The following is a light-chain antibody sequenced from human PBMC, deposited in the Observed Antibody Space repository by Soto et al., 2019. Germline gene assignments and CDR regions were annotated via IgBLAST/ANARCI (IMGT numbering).Light chain of an antibody. CDR3: GSWDSSLSAYV. V-gene: IGLV1-51*01. CDR2: DNN. CDR1: SSNIGNNY. J-gene: IGLJ1*01. Sequence: QSVLTQPPSVSAAPGQKVTISCSGSSSNIGNNYVSWYQSLPGTAPKLLIYDNNERPSGIPDRFSGSKSGTSATLGITGLQTGDEADYYCGSWDSSLSAYVFGTGTKVTVL.